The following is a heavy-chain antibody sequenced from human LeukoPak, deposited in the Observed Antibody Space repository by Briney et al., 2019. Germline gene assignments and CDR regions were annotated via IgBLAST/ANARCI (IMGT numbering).Heavy chain of an antibody. J-gene: IGHJ4*02. CDR3: AKDDAGIVGATSPDY. CDR2: IRYDGSNK. CDR1: GFTFSSYG. V-gene: IGHV3-30*02. Sequence: PGGSLRLSCAASGFTFSSYGMHWVRQAPGKGLEWVAFIRYDGSNKYYADSVKGRFTISRDNSKNTLYLQMNSLRAEDTAVYYCAKDDAGIVGATSPDYWGQGTLVTVSS. D-gene: IGHD1-26*01.